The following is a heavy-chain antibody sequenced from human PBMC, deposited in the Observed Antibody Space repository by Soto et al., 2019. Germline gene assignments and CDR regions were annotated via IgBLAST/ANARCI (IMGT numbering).Heavy chain of an antibody. CDR2: ISGSGDST. V-gene: IGHV3-23*01. D-gene: IGHD6-13*01. CDR1: GFTFSSYA. J-gene: IGHJ6*02. Sequence: EVQLLESGGGLVQPGGSLRLSCAASGFTFSSYAMSWVRQAPGKGLEWVSVISGSGDSTYYADSVRGRFTISRDNSKNTLYLLMNSLRAEDTAVYYCSKDGDGAAAGPTKFYGMDVWGQGTTVTVSS. CDR3: SKDGDGAAAGPTKFYGMDV.